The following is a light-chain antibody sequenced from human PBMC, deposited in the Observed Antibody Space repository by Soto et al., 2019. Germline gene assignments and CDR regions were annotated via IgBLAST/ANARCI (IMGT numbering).Light chain of an antibody. CDR1: SSDVGGYNY. CDR3: SSYTSSSTLV. J-gene: IGLJ1*01. Sequence: QSALTQRASVSGSPGQSITISCTGSSSDVGGYNYVSWYQQHPGRAPKLMIYAVSTRPSGVSNRFSGSKSGNTASLTISGLQAEDEADYYCSSYTSSSTLVFGTGTKVTVL. CDR2: AVS. V-gene: IGLV2-14*03.